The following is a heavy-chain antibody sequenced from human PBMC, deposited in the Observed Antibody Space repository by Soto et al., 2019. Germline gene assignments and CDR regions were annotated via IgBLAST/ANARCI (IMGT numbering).Heavy chain of an antibody. CDR3: ASLGPLDYCSGSYYLTSGYYYYYYGMDV. Sequence: SVQVSCKASGGTFSSYAISWVRQAPGQGLEWMGGIIPIFDTANYAQKFQGRVTITADESTSTAYMELSSLRSEDTAVYYCASLGPLDYCSGSYYLTSGYYYYYYGMDVWGQGTTVTVSS. CDR1: GGTFSSYA. CDR2: IIPIFDTA. V-gene: IGHV1-69*13. J-gene: IGHJ6*02. D-gene: IGHD3-10*01.